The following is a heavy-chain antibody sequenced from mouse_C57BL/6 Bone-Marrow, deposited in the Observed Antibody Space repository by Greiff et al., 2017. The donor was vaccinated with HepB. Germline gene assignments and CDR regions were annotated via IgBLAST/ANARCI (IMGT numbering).Heavy chain of an antibody. D-gene: IGHD2-3*01. CDR3: ARDGYYFYYAMDY. J-gene: IGHJ4*01. Sequence: QVQLQQPGAELVKPGASVKLSCKASGYTFTSYWMQWVKQRHGQGLEWIGEIDPSDSYTNYNQKFKGKATLTVDTSSSTAYMQLSSLTSEDSAVYYCARDGYYFYYAMDYWGQGTSVTVSS. CDR2: IDPSDSYT. V-gene: IGHV1-50*01. CDR1: GYTFTSYW.